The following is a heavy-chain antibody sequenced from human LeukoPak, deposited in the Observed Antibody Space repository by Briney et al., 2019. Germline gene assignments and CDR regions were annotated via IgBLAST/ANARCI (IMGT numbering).Heavy chain of an antibody. CDR3: ARGGDFFFYGMDV. Sequence: GGSLRLSCAASGFTFSSYWMSWVRQAPGKGLEWVANIKQDGSDKYYVDSVKGRFTISRDNAKNSLYLQMNSLRAEDTAVYFCARGGDFFFYGMDVWGKGTTVTVSS. CDR2: IKQDGSDK. V-gene: IGHV3-7*03. CDR1: GFTFSSYW. D-gene: IGHD2/OR15-2a*01. J-gene: IGHJ6*04.